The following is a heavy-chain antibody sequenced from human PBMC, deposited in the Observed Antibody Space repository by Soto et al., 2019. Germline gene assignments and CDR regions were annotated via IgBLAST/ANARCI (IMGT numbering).Heavy chain of an antibody. D-gene: IGHD1-26*01. Sequence: GGSLRLSCAASGFTFSNAWMNWVRQAPGKGLEWVGRIKSKTDGGTTDYAAPVKGRFTISRDDSKNTLYLQMNSLKTEDTAVYYCAKDGRVTPRGRFDPWGQGTLVTVSS. V-gene: IGHV3-15*07. CDR2: IKSKTDGGTT. J-gene: IGHJ5*02. CDR1: GFTFSNAW. CDR3: AKDGRVTPRGRFDP.